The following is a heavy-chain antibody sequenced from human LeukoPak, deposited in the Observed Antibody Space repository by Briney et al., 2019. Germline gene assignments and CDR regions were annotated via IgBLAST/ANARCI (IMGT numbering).Heavy chain of an antibody. Sequence: ASVKVSCKASGYTFTSYDINWVRQATGQGLEWMGWMNPNSGNTGYAQKFQGRVTMTRNTSISTAYMELSSLRSEDTAVYYCARDYYYDSSGYYYTFDYWGQGTLVTVSS. J-gene: IGHJ4*02. V-gene: IGHV1-8*01. CDR2: MNPNSGNT. CDR3: ARDYYYDSSGYYYTFDY. CDR1: GYTFTSYD. D-gene: IGHD3-22*01.